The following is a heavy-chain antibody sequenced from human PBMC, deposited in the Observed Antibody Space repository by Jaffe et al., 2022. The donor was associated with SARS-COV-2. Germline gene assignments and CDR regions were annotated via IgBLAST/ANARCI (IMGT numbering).Heavy chain of an antibody. V-gene: IGHV3-7*01. CDR2: IKQDGSDK. CDR3: ATKSRYAMDV. J-gene: IGHJ6*02. CDR1: GFTFSSSW. Sequence: EVQLVESGGDLVQPGGSLRLSCAVSGFTFSSSWMSWVRRAPGKGLEWVADIKQDGSDKFHVDSVRGRFTISRDNAKNSLFLQMSSLRAEDTAVYYCATKSRYAMDVWGQGTTVTVSS.